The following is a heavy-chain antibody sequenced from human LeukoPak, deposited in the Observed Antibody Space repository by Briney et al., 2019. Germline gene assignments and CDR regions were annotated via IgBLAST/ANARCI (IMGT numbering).Heavy chain of an antibody. Sequence: GGSLRLSCAASGFTFSSYAMSWGRQAPGEGLEWGSGISSSGTSIRYADSVKGRFTISGDNAKNSLYLQLNSLTADDTAVYYCARDQSYYGVWGQGTLVTVSS. CDR2: ISSSGTSI. V-gene: IGHV3-23*01. J-gene: IGHJ4*02. CDR3: ARDQSYYGV. CDR1: GFTFSSYA. D-gene: IGHD3-3*01.